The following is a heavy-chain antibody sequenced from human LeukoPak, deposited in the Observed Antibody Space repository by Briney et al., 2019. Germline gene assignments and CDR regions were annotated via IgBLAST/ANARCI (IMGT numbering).Heavy chain of an antibody. J-gene: IGHJ4*02. CDR2: ISAYNGNT. CDR1: GYTFTSYG. Sequence: GASVKVSCKASGYTFTSYGISWVRQAPGQGLEWMGWISAYNGNTNYAQKFQGRVTMTRDTSTSTVYMELSSLRSEDTAVYYCARTWGLGGPFDYWGQGTLVTVSS. CDR3: ARTWGLGGPFDY. D-gene: IGHD3-16*01. V-gene: IGHV1-18*01.